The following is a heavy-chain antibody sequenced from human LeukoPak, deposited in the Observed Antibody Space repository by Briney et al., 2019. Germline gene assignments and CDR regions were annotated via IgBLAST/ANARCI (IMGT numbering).Heavy chain of an antibody. CDR1: GYTFTSYD. J-gene: IGHJ6*03. D-gene: IGHD6-19*01. CDR2: MNPNSGNT. V-gene: IGHV1-8*01. CDR3: ARAGIGSGWYHYYYMDV. Sequence: GASVKVSCKASGYTFTSYDINWVRQATGQGLEWMGWMNPNSGNTGYAQKFQGRVTMTRNTSISTAYMELSSLRSEDTAVYYCARAGIGSGWYHYYYMDVWGKGTTVTISS.